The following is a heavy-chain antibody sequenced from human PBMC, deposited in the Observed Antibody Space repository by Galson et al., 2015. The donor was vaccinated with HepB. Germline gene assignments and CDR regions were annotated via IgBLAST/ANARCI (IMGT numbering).Heavy chain of an antibody. V-gene: IGHV3-53*01. CDR3: ATGADTSAWSVPDY. D-gene: IGHD6-19*01. CDR1: GFTVSSNY. Sequence: SLRLSCAASGFTVSSNYMTWVRQAPGKGLEWVSVTYSTGGTYYADSVKGRFTVSRDDSKNTLYLQMHSLRAEDTAVYYCATGADTSAWSVPDYWGQGTLVTVSS. J-gene: IGHJ4*02. CDR2: TYSTGGT.